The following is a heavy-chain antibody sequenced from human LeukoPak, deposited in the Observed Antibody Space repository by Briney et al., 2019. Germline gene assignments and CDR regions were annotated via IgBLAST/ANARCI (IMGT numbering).Heavy chain of an antibody. J-gene: IGHJ4*02. CDR3: ARESEGYDFWSGFDY. CDR2: IYYSGST. V-gene: IGHV4-59*01. CDR1: GGSISSYY. D-gene: IGHD3-3*01. Sequence: PSETLSLTCTVSGGSISSYYWSWIRQPPGKGLEWIGYIYYSGSTNYNPSLKSRVTISVDTSKNQFSLKLSSVTAADTAVYYCARESEGYDFWSGFDYWGQGTLVTVSS.